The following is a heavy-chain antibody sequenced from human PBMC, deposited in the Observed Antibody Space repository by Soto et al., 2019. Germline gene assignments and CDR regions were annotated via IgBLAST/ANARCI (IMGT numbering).Heavy chain of an antibody. Sequence: EVQLVESGGGLVQPGGSLRLSCAASGFTFSSYSMDWVRQAPRKGLQWVSYISSSGSTIYYADSVKGRFTISRDNAKNSLYLQMNSLRDEDTAVYYCARGNPITMIVVVAPDFDYWGQGTLVTVSS. CDR3: ARGNPITMIVVVAPDFDY. CDR2: ISSSGSTI. V-gene: IGHV3-48*02. CDR1: GFTFSSYS. D-gene: IGHD3-22*01. J-gene: IGHJ4*02.